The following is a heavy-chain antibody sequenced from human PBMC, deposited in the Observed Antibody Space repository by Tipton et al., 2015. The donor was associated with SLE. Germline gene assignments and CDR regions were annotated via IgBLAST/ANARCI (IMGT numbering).Heavy chain of an antibody. V-gene: IGHV3-53*01. CDR1: GFTVSSNY. CDR3: AKGSVVLLSQFDF. D-gene: IGHD2/OR15-2a*01. CDR2: IYTGGST. Sequence: LSLTCAASGFTVSSNYMSWVRQAPGKGLEWVSEIYTGGSTYYADSVKGRFTISRDNSKNTLHLQMNSLRAEDTAVYYCAKGSVVLLSQFDFWGQGTLVTVSS. J-gene: IGHJ4*02.